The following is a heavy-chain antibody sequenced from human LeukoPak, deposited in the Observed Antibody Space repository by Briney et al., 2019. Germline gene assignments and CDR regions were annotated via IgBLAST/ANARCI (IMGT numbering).Heavy chain of an antibody. CDR3: AKETWIQLWSDFDY. CDR2: IYSGGST. CDR1: GFSVSSNY. J-gene: IGHJ4*02. Sequence: GGSLRLSCAASGFSVSSNYMTWDRQAPGKGLEWVSVIYSGGSTYYADSVKGRFTISRDNSKNTLYLQMNSLRAEDTAVYYCAKETWIQLWSDFDYWGQGTLVTVSS. V-gene: IGHV3-53*01. D-gene: IGHD5-18*01.